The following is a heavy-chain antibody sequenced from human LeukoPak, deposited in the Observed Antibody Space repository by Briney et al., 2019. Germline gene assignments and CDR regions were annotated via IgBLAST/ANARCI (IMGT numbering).Heavy chain of an antibody. CDR3: ARGAPASSKGSFDI. Sequence: GGSLRLSCAASGFTFSSYAMSWVRQAPGKGLEWVSSISSSSSYIYYADSVKGRFTISRDNAKNSLYLQMNSLRAEDTAVYYCARGAPASSKGSFDIWGQGTMVTVSS. J-gene: IGHJ3*02. CDR2: ISSSSSYI. V-gene: IGHV3-21*01. CDR1: GFTFSSYA.